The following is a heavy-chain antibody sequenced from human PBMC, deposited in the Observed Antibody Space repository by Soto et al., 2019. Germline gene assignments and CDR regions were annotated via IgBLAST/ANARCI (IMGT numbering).Heavy chain of an antibody. Sequence: QVQLVESGGGVVQPGRSLRLSCAASGFTFSSYAMHWVRQAPGKGLEWVAVISYDGSNKYYADSVKGRFTISRDNSKNTVYLQMNSLRAEDTAVYYCARDDQPSSGWSETGPPGYYYGMDVWGQGTTVTVSS. J-gene: IGHJ6*02. CDR3: ARDDQPSSGWSETGPPGYYYGMDV. V-gene: IGHV3-30-3*01. CDR1: GFTFSSYA. D-gene: IGHD6-19*01. CDR2: ISYDGSNK.